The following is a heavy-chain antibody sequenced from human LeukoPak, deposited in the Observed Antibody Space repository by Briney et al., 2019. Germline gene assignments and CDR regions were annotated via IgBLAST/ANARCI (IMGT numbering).Heavy chain of an antibody. V-gene: IGHV3-23*01. CDR2: ISGSGGST. CDR3: AKDGGPPDCSSTSCYPDDAFDI. Sequence: GGSLRLSCAASGFTFSTYAMSWVRQAPGKGLEWVSAISGSGGSTYYADSVKGRFTISRDNSKNTLYLQMNSLRAEDTAVYYCAKDGGPPDCSSTSCYPDDAFDIWGQGTMVTVSS. J-gene: IGHJ3*02. CDR1: GFTFSTYA. D-gene: IGHD2-2*01.